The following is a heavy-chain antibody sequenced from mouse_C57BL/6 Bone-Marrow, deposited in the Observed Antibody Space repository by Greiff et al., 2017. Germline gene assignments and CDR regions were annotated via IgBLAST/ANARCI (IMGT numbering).Heavy chain of an antibody. V-gene: IGHV1-61*01. Sequence: VQLQQPGAELVRPGSSVKLSCKASGYTFTSYWMDWVKQRPGQGLEWIGNIYPSDSETHYNQKFKDKATLTVDKSSSTAYMQLSSLTSEDSAVYYCARSLYGPWFAYWGQGTLVTVSA. D-gene: IGHD1-1*01. J-gene: IGHJ3*01. CDR1: GYTFTSYW. CDR3: ARSLYGPWFAY. CDR2: IYPSDSET.